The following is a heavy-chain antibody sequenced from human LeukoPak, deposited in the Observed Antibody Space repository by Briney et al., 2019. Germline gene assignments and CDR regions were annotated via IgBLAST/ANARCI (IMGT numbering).Heavy chain of an antibody. Sequence: GGSLRLSCAASGFTFSSYAIHWVRQAPGKGLEYVSGISSNGDGTYYANSEKGRFTISRDNSKNTLYLQMGSLRAEDMAVYYCARDRGSSWLRGVDYWGQGTLVTVSS. CDR2: ISSNGDGT. J-gene: IGHJ4*02. D-gene: IGHD6-13*01. CDR3: ARDRGSSWLRGVDY. V-gene: IGHV3-64*01. CDR1: GFTFSSYA.